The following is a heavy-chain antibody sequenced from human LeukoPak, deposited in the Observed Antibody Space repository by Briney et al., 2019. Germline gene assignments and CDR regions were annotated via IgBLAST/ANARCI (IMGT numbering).Heavy chain of an antibody. V-gene: IGHV3-23*01. CDR2: IRGNGART. J-gene: IGHJ4*02. D-gene: IGHD1-20*01. CDR3: AMYNWNDAPFDY. CDR1: GFTFSSYA. Sequence: GRSLRLARAPSGFTFSSYAMSWDRHAPGKGLEWVSAIRGNGARTYYADSVKGRFTLSRDNSKDSLYLQMSSLSAEATAVYYCAMYNWNDAPFDYWGQGTLVTVSS.